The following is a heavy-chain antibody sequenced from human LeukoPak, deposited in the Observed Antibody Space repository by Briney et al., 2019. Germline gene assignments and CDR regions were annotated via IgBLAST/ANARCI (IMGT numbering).Heavy chain of an antibody. J-gene: IGHJ4*02. Sequence: GGSLQISCQGSGSTFTSYWSGWVRQLPGKGLEWMGIIYPGDSDTRYSPSFQGQVTISADKSISTAYQQWSSLKASDTAMYYCARNLYGSGSYFDYWGQGTLVTVSS. V-gene: IGHV5-51*01. D-gene: IGHD3-10*01. CDR3: ARNLYGSGSYFDY. CDR1: GSTFTSYW. CDR2: IYPGDSDT.